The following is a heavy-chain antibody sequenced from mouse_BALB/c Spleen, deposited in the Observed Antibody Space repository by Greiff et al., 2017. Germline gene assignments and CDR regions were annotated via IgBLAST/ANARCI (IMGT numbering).Heavy chain of an antibody. CDR2: IEPETGGT. CDR3: TRYGNLAWFAY. D-gene: IGHD2-1*01. V-gene: IGHV1-15*01. J-gene: IGHJ3*01. Sequence: VQLQQSGAELVRPGASVTLSCKASGYTFTDYEMHWVKQTPVHGLEWIGAIEPETGGTAYNQKFKGKATLTADKSSSTAYMELRSLTSEDSAVYYCTRYGNLAWFAYWGQGTLVTVSA. CDR1: GYTFTDYE.